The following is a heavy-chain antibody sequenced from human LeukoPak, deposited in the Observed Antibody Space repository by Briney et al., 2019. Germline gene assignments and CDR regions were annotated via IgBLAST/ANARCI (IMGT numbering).Heavy chain of an antibody. CDR2: IYYSGST. D-gene: IGHD3-10*01. V-gene: IGHV4-30-4*08. CDR1: GGSISSGGYS. J-gene: IGHJ4*02. CDR3: ARGSTWGGVITKPRYYFDY. Sequence: SQTLSLTCTVSGGSISSGGYSWSWIRQHPGKGLEWIGYIYYSGSTYYNPSLKSRVTISVDTSKNQFSLKLSSVTAADTAVYYCARGSTWGGVITKPRYYFDYWGQGTLVTVSS.